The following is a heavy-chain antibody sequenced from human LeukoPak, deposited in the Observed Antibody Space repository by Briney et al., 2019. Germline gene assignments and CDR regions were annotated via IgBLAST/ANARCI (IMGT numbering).Heavy chain of an antibody. CDR3: AREASLSGCYFDY. CDR2: IWYDGTDK. Sequence: PGRSLRLSCAASGFTFTTYGMHWVRQAPGKGLEWVAVIWYDGTDKYYGDSVKGRFTISRDNSKNTLFLQMNSLRVEDTALYYCAREASLSGCYFDYWGQGTLVTVSS. CDR1: GFTFTTYG. J-gene: IGHJ4*02. D-gene: IGHD5-12*01. V-gene: IGHV3-33*08.